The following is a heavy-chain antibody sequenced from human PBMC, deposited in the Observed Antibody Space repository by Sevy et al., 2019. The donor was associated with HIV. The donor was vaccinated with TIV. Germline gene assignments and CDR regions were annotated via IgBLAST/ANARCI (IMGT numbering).Heavy chain of an antibody. D-gene: IGHD2-8*01. J-gene: IGHJ4*02. CDR2: LSFGCGEI. CDR1: GFTFIKYS. Sequence: GGSLRLSCAASGFTFIKYSMSWVRQPPGKGLEWVSTLSFGCGEINYADSVKGRFTISRDNSKSSVYLQMNNLRPEDTAVYYCAREVCTKSHDYWGQGTLVTVSS. CDR3: AREVCTKSHDY. V-gene: IGHV3-23*01.